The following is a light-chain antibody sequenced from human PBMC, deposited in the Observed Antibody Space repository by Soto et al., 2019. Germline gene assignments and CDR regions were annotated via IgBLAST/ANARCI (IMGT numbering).Light chain of an antibody. V-gene: IGKV3-20*01. CDR1: QSVTSSY. CDR3: QQYGSSTWT. J-gene: IGKJ1*01. CDR2: AAS. Sequence: EIVLTQSPGTLSLSPGERATLSCRASQSVTSSYLAWYQQKPGQAPRLLIYAASSRATGIPDRFSGSGSGTDFTLTISRLEPDDFAVYYCQQYGSSTWTFGQGTKVDIK.